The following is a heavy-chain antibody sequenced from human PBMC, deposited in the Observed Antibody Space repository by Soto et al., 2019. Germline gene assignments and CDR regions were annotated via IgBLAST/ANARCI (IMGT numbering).Heavy chain of an antibody. J-gene: IGHJ5*02. CDR2: ISGSGGST. D-gene: IGHD3-22*01. CDR1: GFTFSSYA. Sequence: SLRLSCAASGFTFSSYAMSWVRQAPGKGLEWVSAISGSGGSTYYADSVKGRFTISRDNSKNTLYLQMNSLRAEDTAVYYCAKGGYYDSSGFFWFDPWGQGTLVTVSS. CDR3: AKGGYYDSSGFFWFDP. V-gene: IGHV3-23*01.